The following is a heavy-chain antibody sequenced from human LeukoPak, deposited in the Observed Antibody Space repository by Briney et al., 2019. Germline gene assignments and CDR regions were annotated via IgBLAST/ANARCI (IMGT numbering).Heavy chain of an antibody. CDR1: AFTVSSNH. Sequence: GGSLRLSCAASAFTVSSNHMNWVRQAPGKGLEWVSVIHSFSRTDYADSVKGRFSISRDNSKNTVYLQMNSLRTEDTALYYCARGRVGGTYKLAYWGQGTLVTVSS. V-gene: IGHV3-66*03. CDR2: IHSFSRT. CDR3: ARGRVGGTYKLAY. D-gene: IGHD1-26*01. J-gene: IGHJ4*02.